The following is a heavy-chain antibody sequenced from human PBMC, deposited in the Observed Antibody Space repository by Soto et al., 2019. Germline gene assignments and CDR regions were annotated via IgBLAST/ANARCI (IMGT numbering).Heavy chain of an antibody. D-gene: IGHD3-10*01. V-gene: IGHV4-30-2*01. J-gene: IGHJ4*02. CDR3: ASGTVVPIDY. CDR2: IYHSGST. Sequence: PSETLSLTCAVSGGSISSGGYSWSWIRQPPGKGLEWIGYIYHSGSTYYNPSLKSRVTISVDRSKNQFSLKLSSVTAADTAVYYCASGTVVPIDYWAQRTLLPVSS. CDR1: GGSISSGGYS.